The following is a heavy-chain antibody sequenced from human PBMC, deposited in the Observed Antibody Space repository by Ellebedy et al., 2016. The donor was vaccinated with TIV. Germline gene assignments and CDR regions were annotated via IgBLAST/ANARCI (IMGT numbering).Heavy chain of an antibody. CDR2: TYYRSKWYN. Sequence: SQTLSLTCAISGDSVSRRSAAWSWIRQSPTRGLEWLGRTYYRSKWYNDYAVSVKSRITINPDTSKNQFSLQLHSVTPEDTAVYYCVRVSFGEEIRWFDPWGQGILVTVSS. J-gene: IGHJ5*02. V-gene: IGHV6-1*01. CDR1: GDSVSRRSAA. CDR3: VRVSFGEEIRWFDP. D-gene: IGHD3-10*01.